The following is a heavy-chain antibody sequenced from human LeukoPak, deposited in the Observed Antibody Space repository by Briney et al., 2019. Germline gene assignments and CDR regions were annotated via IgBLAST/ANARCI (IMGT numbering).Heavy chain of an antibody. D-gene: IGHD4-17*01. CDR3: AKDISPTVTNGGWFDP. V-gene: IGHV3-9*01. J-gene: IGHJ5*02. Sequence: PGGSLRLSCAVSGFTFDDYGMHWGRQAPGKGLEWVSAISWNSGTMGHADSVKGRFTISGDNAKNSLYLQMNSLRAEDTALYYCAKDISPTVTNGGWFDPWGQGTLVTVSS. CDR2: ISWNSGTM. CDR1: GFTFDDYG.